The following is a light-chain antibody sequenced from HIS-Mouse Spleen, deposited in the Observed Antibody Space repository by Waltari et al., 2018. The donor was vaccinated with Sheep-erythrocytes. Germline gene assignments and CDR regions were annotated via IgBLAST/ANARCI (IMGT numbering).Light chain of an antibody. J-gene: IGLJ1*01. CDR3: CSYAGSYNHV. V-gene: IGLV2-11*01. CDR2: DVS. Sequence: QSALTQPRSVSGSLGQSVTIPCTGTSSAVGGYNQVSWYQQHPGKAPKLMIYDVSNRPSGVPDRFSGSKSGNTASLTISGLQAEDEADYYCCSYAGSYNHVFATGTKVTVL. CDR1: SSAVGGYNQ.